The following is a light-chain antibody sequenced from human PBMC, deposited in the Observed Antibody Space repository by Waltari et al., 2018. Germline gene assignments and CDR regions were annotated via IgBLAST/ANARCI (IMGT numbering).Light chain of an antibody. CDR3: HQYNDRPWT. J-gene: IGKJ1*01. V-gene: IGKV3-15*01. Sequence: EIVMTQSPATLSLSAEDRAALSCTASQSIGNNVAWYQQRPGQAPRLLLYAASTRATGVPSRFSGSGSGTEFSLAISSLQSDDFGVYYCHQYNDRPWTFGQGTRVEF. CDR1: QSIGNN. CDR2: AAS.